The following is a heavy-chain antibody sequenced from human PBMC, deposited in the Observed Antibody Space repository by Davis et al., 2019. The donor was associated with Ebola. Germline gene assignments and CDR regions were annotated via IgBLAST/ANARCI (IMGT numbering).Heavy chain of an antibody. CDR3: ASHPQVPAATLLYNWFDR. CDR2: ISYDGSNK. V-gene: IGHV3-30-3*01. Sequence: PGGSLRLSCAASGFTFSSYAMHWVRQAPGKGLEWVAVISYDGSNKYYADSVKGRFTISRDNSKNTLYLQMNSLRAEDTAVYYCASHPQVPAATLLYNWFDRWGQGTLVTVSS. CDR1: GFTFSSYA. D-gene: IGHD2-2*01. J-gene: IGHJ5*02.